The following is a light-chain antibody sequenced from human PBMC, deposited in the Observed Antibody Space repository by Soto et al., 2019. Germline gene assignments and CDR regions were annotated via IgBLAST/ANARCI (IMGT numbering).Light chain of an antibody. V-gene: IGKV1-5*01. CDR3: QQYNSFSIT. Sequence: DMQMIESASTQKKSEGDRVTITCRASQSISSWLAWYQQKPGKAPKLLIYDASSLESGVPSRFSGSGSGTEFTLTISILQPYDFATYYCQQYNSFSITFRHRTRLEIK. CDR2: DAS. J-gene: IGKJ5*01. CDR1: QSISSW.